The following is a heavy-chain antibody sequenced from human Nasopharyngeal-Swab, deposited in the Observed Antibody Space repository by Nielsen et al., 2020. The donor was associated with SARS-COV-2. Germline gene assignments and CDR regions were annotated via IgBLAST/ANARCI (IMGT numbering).Heavy chain of an antibody. CDR1: GFTFSSYA. J-gene: IGHJ6*02. Sequence: GESLKISCAASGFTFSSYAMSWVRQAPGKGLEWVSVIYGGGSSTYYADSVKGRFTISRDNSKNTLYLQMNSLRAEDTAVYYCAKVGGDTAMGYGMDVWGQGTTVTVSS. D-gene: IGHD5-18*01. CDR3: AKVGGDTAMGYGMDV. CDR2: IYGGGSST. V-gene: IGHV3-23*03.